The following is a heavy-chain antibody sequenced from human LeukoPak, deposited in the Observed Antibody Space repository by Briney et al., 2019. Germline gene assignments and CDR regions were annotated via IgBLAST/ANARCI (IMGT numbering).Heavy chain of an antibody. CDR2: IYSGGST. Sequence: GGSLRLSCAASGFTVSSYYMSCVRQAPGKGLEWVSVIYSGGSTYYADSVKGRFTISRDSSKNTVYLQMNSLRVEDTAMYYCARGITAAGMAFDYWGQGTLVTVSS. V-gene: IGHV3-53*01. CDR3: ARGITAAGMAFDY. CDR1: GFTVSSYY. D-gene: IGHD6-13*01. J-gene: IGHJ4*02.